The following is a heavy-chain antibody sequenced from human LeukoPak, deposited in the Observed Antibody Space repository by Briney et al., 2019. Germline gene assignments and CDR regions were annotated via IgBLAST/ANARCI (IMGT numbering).Heavy chain of an antibody. J-gene: IGHJ4*02. D-gene: IGHD3-22*01. CDR2: IYYSGST. CDR3: ARGATYYYDSSGYYYTQ. CDR1: GGSISSHY. Sequence: SETLSLTCTVSGGSISSHYWSWIRQPPGKGLEWIGYIYYSGSTNYNPSLKSRVTISVDTSKNQFSLKLSSVTAADTAVYYCARGATYYYDSSGYYYTQWGQGTLSPSPQ. V-gene: IGHV4-59*11.